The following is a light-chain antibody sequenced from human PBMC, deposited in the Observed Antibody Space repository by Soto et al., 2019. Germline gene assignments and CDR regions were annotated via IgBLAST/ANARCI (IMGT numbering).Light chain of an antibody. Sequence: DIQMTQSPSSLSASVGDRVTITCRASQDISNYLNWYQQRPGKAPKLLIYDASNLERGVQSRFSGTRSGTHFTFAITSLQPEDVATYYCQQSDSLPITFGQGTRLEI. CDR2: DAS. J-gene: IGKJ5*01. V-gene: IGKV1-33*01. CDR3: QQSDSLPIT. CDR1: QDISNY.